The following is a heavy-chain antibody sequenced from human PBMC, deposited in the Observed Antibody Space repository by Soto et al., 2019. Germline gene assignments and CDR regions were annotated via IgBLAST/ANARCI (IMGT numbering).Heavy chain of an antibody. D-gene: IGHD5-12*01. CDR2: IYYSGST. J-gene: IGHJ6*02. CDR1: GGSISTSSYY. Sequence: PSETLSLTCTVSGGSISTSSYYWGWLRQPPGKGLECIGSIYYSGSTYYNPSLKSRVTISVDTSKNQFSLKLSSVTAADTAVYFCARQGWLALGYYYSGMDVWGQGTTVTVS. CDR3: ARQGWLALGYYYSGMDV. V-gene: IGHV4-39*01.